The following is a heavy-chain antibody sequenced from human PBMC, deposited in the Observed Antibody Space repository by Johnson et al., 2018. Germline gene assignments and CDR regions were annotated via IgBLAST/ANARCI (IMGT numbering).Heavy chain of an antibody. Sequence: VQLVESGGGLVKPGGSLRLSCAASGFTFSSYAISWVRQAPGKGLEWVSAISGSGGSTYYADSVKGRFTISRDNSKNTLYLQMNSLRAEDTAVYYCAKDLGSSGPYYYDYGMDVWGQGTTVTVSS. CDR1: GFTFSSYA. J-gene: IGHJ6*02. CDR2: ISGSGGST. V-gene: IGHV3-23*04. CDR3: AKDLGSSGPYYYDYGMDV. D-gene: IGHD6-6*01.